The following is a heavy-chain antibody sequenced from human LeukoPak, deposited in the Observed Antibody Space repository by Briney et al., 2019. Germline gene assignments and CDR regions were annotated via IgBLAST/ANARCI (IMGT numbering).Heavy chain of an antibody. CDR2: IYHSGST. Sequence: SQTLSLTCAVSGGSISSGGYSWSWIRQPPGKGLEWIGYIYHSGSTYYNPSLKSRVTISVDRSKNQFSLKLSSVTAADTAVYYCARGLSALDFWSGYFPTYYFDYWGQGTLVTVSS. V-gene: IGHV4-30-2*01. CDR1: GGSISSGGYS. D-gene: IGHD3-3*01. J-gene: IGHJ4*02. CDR3: ARGLSALDFWSGYFPTYYFDY.